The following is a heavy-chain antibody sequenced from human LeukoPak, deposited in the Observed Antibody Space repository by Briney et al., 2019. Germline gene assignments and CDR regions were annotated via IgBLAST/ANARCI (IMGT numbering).Heavy chain of an antibody. CDR1: GGSISSSSYY. CDR3: AREGGPYRPLDY. Sequence: PSETLSLTCNVSGGSISSSSYYWGWIRQPPGKGLEWIGSISSGGSTNYNPSLMGRVAISVDMSENHISLQLTSVTAADTAVYYCAREGGPYRPLDYSGQGTLVTVSS. J-gene: IGHJ4*02. CDR2: ISSGGST. V-gene: IGHV4-39*07.